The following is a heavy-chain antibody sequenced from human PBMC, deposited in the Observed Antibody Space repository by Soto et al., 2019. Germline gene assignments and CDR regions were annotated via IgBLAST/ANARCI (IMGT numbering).Heavy chain of an antibody. J-gene: IGHJ4*02. V-gene: IGHV4-39*01. CDR2: IYYSGST. CDR3: ARRTTGMTGRFDY. Sequence: SETLSLTCTVSGGSISSNNYYWGWIRQPPGKGLEWIGTIYYSGSTYYNPSLKSRVTISVDTSKNQFSLELNSVTAAGTAVYYCARRTTGMTGRFDYWGQGTLVTVSS. D-gene: IGHD1-1*01. CDR1: GGSISSNNYY.